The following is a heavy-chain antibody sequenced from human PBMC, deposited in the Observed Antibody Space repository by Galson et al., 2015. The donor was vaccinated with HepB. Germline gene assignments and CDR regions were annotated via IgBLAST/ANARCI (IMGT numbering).Heavy chain of an antibody. CDR1: GGSISSYY. D-gene: IGHD3-22*01. Sequence: ETLSLTCTVSGGSISSYYWSWIRQPAGKGLEWIGRIYTSGSTNYNPSLKSRVTMSVDTSKNQFSLKLSPVTAADMAVYYCARALDSSGYLRNYYYGMDVWGQGTTVTVSS. CDR3: ARALDSSGYLRNYYYGMDV. CDR2: IYTSGST. J-gene: IGHJ6*02. V-gene: IGHV4-4*07.